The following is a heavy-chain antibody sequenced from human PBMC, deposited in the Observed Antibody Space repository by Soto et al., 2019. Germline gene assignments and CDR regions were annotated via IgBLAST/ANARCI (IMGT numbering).Heavy chain of an antibody. V-gene: IGHV1-46*01. CDR3: ARGQPTGYYYDSSGYSYYFDY. D-gene: IGHD3-22*01. Sequence: SVKFSCKASGYTFTSYYMHWVRQAPGQGLEWMGIINPSGGSTSYAQKFQGRVTMTRDTSTSTVYMELSSLRSEDTAVYYCARGQPTGYYYDSSGYSYYFDYWGQGTLVTVSS. CDR2: INPSGGST. CDR1: GYTFTSYY. J-gene: IGHJ4*02.